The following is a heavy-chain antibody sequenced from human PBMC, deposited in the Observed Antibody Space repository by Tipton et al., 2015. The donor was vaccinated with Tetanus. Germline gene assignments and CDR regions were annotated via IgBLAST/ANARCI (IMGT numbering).Heavy chain of an antibody. J-gene: IGHJ4*02. Sequence: QSGPEVKKPGASVKVSCKASGYTFNTFGISWVRQAPGQGLEWMGWNSVYNGNTNYAQKVQGRVTMTTDTPTSTAYMELRSLRSDDTAVYFCAREQGYFDYWGQGSLVTVSS. CDR1: GYTFNTFG. CDR3: AREQGYFDY. CDR2: NSVYNGNT. V-gene: IGHV1-18*01.